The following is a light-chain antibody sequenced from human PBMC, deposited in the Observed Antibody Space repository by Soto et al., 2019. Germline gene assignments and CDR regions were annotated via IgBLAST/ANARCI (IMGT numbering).Light chain of an antibody. CDR3: QQYNNWLIT. V-gene: IGKV3-15*01. CDR2: GAS. Sequence: EIVMTQSPATLSVSPGERATRSCMASQSVSSNLAWYQQKPGQAPRLLIYGASTRATGIPARFSGGGSWPEFNLTISSLQSEDFAVYYCQQYNNWLITVGQGTRLEIK. J-gene: IGKJ5*01. CDR1: QSVSSN.